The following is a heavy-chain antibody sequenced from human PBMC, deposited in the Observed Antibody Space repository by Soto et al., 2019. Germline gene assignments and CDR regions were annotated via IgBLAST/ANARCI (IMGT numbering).Heavy chain of an antibody. V-gene: IGHV4-30-4*01. CDR2: IYYSGST. CDR3: AREGYYYDSSIVDY. D-gene: IGHD3-22*01. Sequence: SETLSLTXTVSGGSISSGDYYWSWIRQPPGKGLEWIGYIYYSGSTYYNPSLKSRVTISVDTSKNQFSLKLSSVTAADTAVYYCAREGYYYDSSIVDYWGQGTLVTVSS. CDR1: GGSISSGDYY. J-gene: IGHJ4*02.